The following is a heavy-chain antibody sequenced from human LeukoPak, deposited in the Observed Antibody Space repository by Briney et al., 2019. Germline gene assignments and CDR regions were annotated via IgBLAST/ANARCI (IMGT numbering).Heavy chain of an antibody. Sequence: MTSETLSLTCAVYGGSFSGYYWSWIRKPPGKGLEWIGEINHSGSTNYNPSLKSRVTISVDTSKNQFSLKLSSVTAADTAVYYCARGERVVPAALLHWGQGTLVTVSS. CDR2: INHSGST. CDR1: GGSFSGYY. D-gene: IGHD2-2*01. J-gene: IGHJ4*02. V-gene: IGHV4-34*01. CDR3: ARGERVVPAALLH.